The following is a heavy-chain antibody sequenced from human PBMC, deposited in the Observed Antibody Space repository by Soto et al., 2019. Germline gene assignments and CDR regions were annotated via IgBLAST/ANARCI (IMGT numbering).Heavy chain of an antibody. J-gene: IGHJ6*03. V-gene: IGHV4-59*01. D-gene: IGHD6-13*01. CDR3: ARKGAAASYAHYYMDV. CDR1: GGSSSPYF. CDR2: VYYSGNT. Sequence: SETLSLTCTVSGGSSSPYFWSWIRQPPGKGLEWIGYVYYSGNTNYNPSLESRVTISVDTSRNRFSLNLTSATAADTAVYYCARKGAAASYAHYYMDVRGRGTAVTVSS.